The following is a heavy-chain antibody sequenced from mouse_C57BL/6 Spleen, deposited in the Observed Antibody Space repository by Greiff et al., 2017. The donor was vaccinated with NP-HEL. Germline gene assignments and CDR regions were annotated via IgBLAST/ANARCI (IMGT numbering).Heavy chain of an antibody. CDR2: IDPENGDT. J-gene: IGHJ4*01. V-gene: IGHV14-4*01. Sequence: EVQLQQSGAELVRPGASVKLSCTASGFNIKDDYMHWVKQRPEQGLEWIGWIDPENGDTEYASKFQGKATITADTSSNTAYLQLSSLTSEDTAVYYCTREGMGYDYAMDYWGQGTSVTVSS. D-gene: IGHD2-2*01. CDR1: GFNIKDDY. CDR3: TREGMGYDYAMDY.